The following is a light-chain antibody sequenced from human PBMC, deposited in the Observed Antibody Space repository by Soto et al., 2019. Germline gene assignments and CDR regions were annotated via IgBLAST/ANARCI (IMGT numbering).Light chain of an antibody. CDR3: CSYAGSRRV. CDR1: SIDVGSYNL. V-gene: IGLV2-23*01. CDR2: EGS. Sequence: QSVLTQPASVSGSPGQSITISCTGTSIDVGSYNLVSWYQQHPGKAPKLMIYEGSKRPSGVSNRFSGSKSGNTASLTISGLQAEDEAEYYCCSYAGSRRVFGTGTKVTVL. J-gene: IGLJ1*01.